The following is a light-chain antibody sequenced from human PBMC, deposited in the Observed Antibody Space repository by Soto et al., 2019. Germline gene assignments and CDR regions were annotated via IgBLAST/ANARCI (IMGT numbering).Light chain of an antibody. V-gene: IGKV3-20*01. Sequence: EIVLTQSPGTLSLSPGERATLSCRASQSVSSSYLAWYQQKPGQAPRLLIYGASSRATGIPDRFSGSGSGTDFTLTISRLEPEDFAVYYRQQYGSSPPWTFGQGTKVELK. CDR3: QQYGSSPPWT. CDR2: GAS. CDR1: QSVSSSY. J-gene: IGKJ1*01.